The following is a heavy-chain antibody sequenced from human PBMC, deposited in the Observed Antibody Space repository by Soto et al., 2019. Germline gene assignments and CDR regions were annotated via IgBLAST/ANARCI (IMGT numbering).Heavy chain of an antibody. Sequence: QVQLQQWGAGLLKPSETLSLTCAVYGGSFSGYYWSWIRQPPGKGLEWIGEINHSGSTNYNPSLKSRVTISVDTSKNQFSLKLSSVTAADTAVYYCARAGGPKVFPGWFSLDYWGQGTLVTVSS. J-gene: IGHJ4*02. V-gene: IGHV4-34*01. CDR2: INHSGST. CDR3: ARAGGPKVFPGWFSLDY. D-gene: IGHD2-15*01. CDR1: GGSFSGYY.